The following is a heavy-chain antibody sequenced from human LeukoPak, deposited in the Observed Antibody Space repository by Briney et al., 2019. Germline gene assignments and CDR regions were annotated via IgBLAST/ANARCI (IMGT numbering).Heavy chain of an antibody. D-gene: IGHD3-9*01. CDR1: GFTFSSYA. CDR3: AKVPYYDILTGTYYFDY. J-gene: IGHJ4*02. V-gene: IGHV3-23*01. Sequence: GGFLRLSCAASGFTFSSYAMSWVRQAPGKGLEWVSAISGSGGSTYYADSVKGRFTISRDNSKNTLYLQMNSLRAEDTAVYYCAKVPYYDILTGTYYFDYWGQGTLVTVSS. CDR2: ISGSGGST.